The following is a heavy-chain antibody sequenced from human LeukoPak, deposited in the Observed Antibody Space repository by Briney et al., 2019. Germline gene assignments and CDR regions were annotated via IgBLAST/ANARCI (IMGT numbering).Heavy chain of an antibody. D-gene: IGHD2-15*01. CDR2: ISGSGGST. CDR3: AKASVVVVVAATPSY. V-gene: IGHV3-23*01. CDR1: GFTFSSYA. J-gene: IGHJ4*02. Sequence: PGGSLRLSCAASGFTFSSYAMSWVRQAPGKGLEWVSAISGSGGSTYYADSVKGRFTISRDSSKNTLYLQMNSLRAEDTAVYYCAKASVVVVVAATPSYWGQGTLVTVSS.